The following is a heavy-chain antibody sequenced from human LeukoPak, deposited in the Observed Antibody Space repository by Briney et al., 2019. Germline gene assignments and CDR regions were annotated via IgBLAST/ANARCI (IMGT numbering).Heavy chain of an antibody. Sequence: PGGSLRLSCGASGLTFGTYSMNWVRQAPGKGLEWVSYISSDSGTIYYADSVKGRFTISRDNAKNSLYLQMNSLRAEDTAVYYCARAAQPGFDPWGQGTLVTVPS. CDR1: GLTFGTYS. CDR3: ARAAQPGFDP. CDR2: ISSDSGTI. J-gene: IGHJ5*02. V-gene: IGHV3-48*01. D-gene: IGHD1-14*01.